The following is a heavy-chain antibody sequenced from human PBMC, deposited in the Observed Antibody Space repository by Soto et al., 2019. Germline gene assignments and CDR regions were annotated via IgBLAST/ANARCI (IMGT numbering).Heavy chain of an antibody. V-gene: IGHV3-30*18. CDR1: GFTFSSYG. J-gene: IGHJ1*01. D-gene: IGHD2-15*01. Sequence: GGSLRLSCAASGFTFSSYGMHWVRQAPGKGLEWVAVISYDGSNKYYADSVKGRFTISRDNSKNTLYLQMNSLRAEDTAVYYCAKEWHQAVPANWGQGSLVTVSS. CDR2: ISYDGSNK. CDR3: AKEWHQAVPAN.